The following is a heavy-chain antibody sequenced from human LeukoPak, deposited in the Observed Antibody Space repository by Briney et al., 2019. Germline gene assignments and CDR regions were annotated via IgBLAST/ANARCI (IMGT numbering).Heavy chain of an antibody. CDR2: IKQDGSEK. CDR3: ARDLQVTSAYGMDV. Sequence: GGSLRLSCAASGFTFSSYWMSWVRQAPGKGLEWVANIKQDGSEKYYLDSVKGRFTISRDNAKNSLYLQMNSLRAEDTAVYYCARDLQVTSAYGMDVWGQGTTVTVSS. D-gene: IGHD4-17*01. J-gene: IGHJ6*02. V-gene: IGHV3-7*01. CDR1: GFTFSSYW.